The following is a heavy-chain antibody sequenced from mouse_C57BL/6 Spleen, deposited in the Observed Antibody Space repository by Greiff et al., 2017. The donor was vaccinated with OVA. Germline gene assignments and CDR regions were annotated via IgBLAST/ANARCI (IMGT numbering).Heavy chain of an antibody. CDR3: ARYYYGRSKNWYFGV. V-gene: IGHV1-63*01. J-gene: IGHJ1*03. CDR2: IYPGGGYT. CDR1: GYTFTNYW. Sequence: VQLQQSGAELVRPGTSVKMSCKASGYTFTNYWIGWAKQRPGHGLEWIGDIYPGGGYTNYNEKFKGKANLTADKSSSTAYMQFSSLTSEDSAIYYCARYYYGRSKNWYFGVWGTGTTVTVSS. D-gene: IGHD1-1*01.